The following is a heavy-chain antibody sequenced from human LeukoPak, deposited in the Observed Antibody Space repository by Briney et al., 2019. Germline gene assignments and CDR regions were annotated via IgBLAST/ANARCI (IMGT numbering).Heavy chain of an antibody. D-gene: IGHD1-26*01. CDR3: ARHSGSYYDAFDI. V-gene: IGHV1-18*01. CDR1: GYTFTSYG. CDR2: INAYNGNT. Sequence: VASVKVSCKASGYTFTSYGISWVRQAPGEGLEWMGWINAYNGNTNYAQKLQGRVTMTTDTSTSTAYMELRSLRSDDTAVYYCARHSGSYYDAFDIWGQGTMVTVSS. J-gene: IGHJ3*02.